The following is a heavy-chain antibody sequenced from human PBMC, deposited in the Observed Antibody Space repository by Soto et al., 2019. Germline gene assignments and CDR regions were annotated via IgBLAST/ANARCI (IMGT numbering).Heavy chain of an antibody. V-gene: IGHV3-30-3*01. D-gene: IGHD6-19*01. CDR3: ARAHAVAGNRFDP. J-gene: IGHJ5*02. CDR1: GFIFSTYT. CDR2: ISYDGGTK. Sequence: QVQLVESGGGVVQPGRSLRLSCAASGFIFSTYTMHWVRQAPGKGLEWVALISYDGGTKYYADSVKGRFTISRDSSKNTLYLQMNSLRTEDTALYYCARAHAVAGNRFDPWGQGTLVTVSS.